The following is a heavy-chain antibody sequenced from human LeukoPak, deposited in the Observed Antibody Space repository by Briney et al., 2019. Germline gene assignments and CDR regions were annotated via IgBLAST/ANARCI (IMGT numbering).Heavy chain of an antibody. J-gene: IGHJ5*02. CDR3: ATGTS. V-gene: IGHV3-30*14. CDR2: ISYDGSNK. D-gene: IGHD3/OR15-3a*01. CDR1: GFTFSSYA. Sequence: GGSLRLSCAASGFTFSSYAMSWVRQAPGKGLEWVAVISYDGSNKYYADSVKGRFTISRDNSKNTLYLQMNSLRAEDTAVYYCATGTSWGQGTLVTVS.